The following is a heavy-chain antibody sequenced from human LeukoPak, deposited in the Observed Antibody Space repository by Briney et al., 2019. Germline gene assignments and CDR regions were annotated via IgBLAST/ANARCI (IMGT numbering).Heavy chain of an antibody. V-gene: IGHV4-61*02. CDR3: ARDPGPKYSSSSGEFDY. Sequence: PSETLSLTCTVSGGSISSGSYYWSWIRQPAGKGLEWIGRIYTSGSTNYNPSLKRRVTISVDTSKNQFSLKLSSVTAADTAVYYCARDPGPKYSSSSGEFDYWGQGTLVTVSS. CDR1: GGSISSGSYY. D-gene: IGHD6-6*01. CDR2: IYTSGST. J-gene: IGHJ4*02.